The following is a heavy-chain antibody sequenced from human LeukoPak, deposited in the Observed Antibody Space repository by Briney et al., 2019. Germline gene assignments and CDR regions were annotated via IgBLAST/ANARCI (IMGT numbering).Heavy chain of an antibody. J-gene: IGHJ5*02. V-gene: IGHV3-21*01. CDR3: ARDQDSSSWYPPHNWFDP. D-gene: IGHD6-13*01. CDR1: GFTFSSYA. CDR2: ISSSSSYI. Sequence: PGGSLRLSCAASGFTFSSYAMSWVRQAPGKGLEWVSSISSSSSYIYYADSVKGRFTISRDNAKNSLYLQMNSLRAEDTAVYYCARDQDSSSWYPPHNWFDPWGQGTLVTVSS.